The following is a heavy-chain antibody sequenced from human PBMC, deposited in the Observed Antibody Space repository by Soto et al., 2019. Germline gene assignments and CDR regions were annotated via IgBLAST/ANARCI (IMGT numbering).Heavy chain of an antibody. CDR2: ISWNSGSI. V-gene: IGHV3-9*01. J-gene: IGHJ6*02. D-gene: IGHD5-18*01. CDR1: GFTFDDYA. CDR3: ARVHSKLWAHYGMDV. Sequence: GGSLRLCCAASGFTFDDYARHWVRQGPGKGLEWVSGISWNSGSIGYADSLTVRFTIARDNAKNSLYLQMNSLRAEDTAVYYCARVHSKLWAHYGMDVWGQGTTVTVSS.